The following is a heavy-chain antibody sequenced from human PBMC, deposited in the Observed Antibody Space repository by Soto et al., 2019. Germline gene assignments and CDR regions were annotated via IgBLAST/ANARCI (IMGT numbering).Heavy chain of an antibody. CDR1: GGTIPSDY. Sequence: PSETLSLTCSVSGGTIPSDYWNWIRQPPGKRLEWIGYMYYTGSTRYNPSLGSRVTFSVDASKNQFSLNLSSVTAADTAVYYCARGFYDTGGYSSPFDIWGQGILVTVSS. D-gene: IGHD3-22*01. CDR2: MYYTGST. V-gene: IGHV4-59*01. J-gene: IGHJ5*02. CDR3: ARGFYDTGGYSSPFDI.